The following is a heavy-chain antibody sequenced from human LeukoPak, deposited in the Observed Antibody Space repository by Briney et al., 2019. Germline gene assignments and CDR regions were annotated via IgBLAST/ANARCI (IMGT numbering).Heavy chain of an antibody. D-gene: IGHD3-22*01. CDR3: ATEVLKGATDGSVDI. Sequence: PGGSLRLSCAASGFTFSNAWMSWVRQAPGKGLEWVGRIKTKTDGGSTDYAAPVKSRFTISRDDSKNTLYLLMNSQKTGHTAVYYAATEVLKGATDGSVDIWGQGTMVTVSS. J-gene: IGHJ3*02. CDR1: GFTFSNAW. CDR2: IKTKTDGGST. V-gene: IGHV3-15*01.